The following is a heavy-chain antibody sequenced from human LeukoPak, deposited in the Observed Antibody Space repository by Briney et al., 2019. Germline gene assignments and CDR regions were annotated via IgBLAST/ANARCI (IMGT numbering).Heavy chain of an antibody. J-gene: IGHJ4*02. CDR1: GGTFSSYA. V-gene: IGHV1-69*01. Sequence: SVKVSCKASGGTFSSYAISWVRQAPGQGLEWMGGIIPIFGTANYAQKFQGRVTITADESTSTAYMELSSLRSEDTAVYYCARRAYYDSSGYYFAFDYWGQGTLVTVSS. D-gene: IGHD3-22*01. CDR3: ARRAYYDSSGYYFAFDY. CDR2: IIPIFGTA.